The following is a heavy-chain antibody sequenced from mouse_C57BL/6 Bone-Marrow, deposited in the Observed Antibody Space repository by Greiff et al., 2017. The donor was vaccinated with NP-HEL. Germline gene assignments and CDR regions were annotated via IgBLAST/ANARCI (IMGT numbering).Heavy chain of an antibody. Sequence: QVQLQQSGAELVRPGASVTLSCKASGYTFTDYEMHWVKQTPVHGLEWIGAFDPETGGTAYNQKFKGKAILTADKSSSTAYMELRSLTSEDSAVYYCTFITTVVSRMDYWGQGTSVTVSS. D-gene: IGHD1-1*01. V-gene: IGHV1-15*01. CDR3: TFITTVVSRMDY. CDR1: GYTFTDYE. CDR2: FDPETGGT. J-gene: IGHJ4*01.